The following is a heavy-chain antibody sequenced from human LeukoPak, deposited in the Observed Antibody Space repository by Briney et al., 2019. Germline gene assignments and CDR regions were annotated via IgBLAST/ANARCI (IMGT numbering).Heavy chain of an antibody. Sequence: SETLSLTCTVSGGSISSYYWSWIRQPPGKGLEWIGYIYYSGSTNYNPSLKSRVTISVDTSKNQFSLKLSSVTAADTAVYYCARRRGSSSNWFDPWGQGTLVTVSS. CDR3: ARRRGSSSNWFDP. J-gene: IGHJ5*02. CDR2: IYYSGST. CDR1: GGSISSYY. D-gene: IGHD1-26*01. V-gene: IGHV4-59*08.